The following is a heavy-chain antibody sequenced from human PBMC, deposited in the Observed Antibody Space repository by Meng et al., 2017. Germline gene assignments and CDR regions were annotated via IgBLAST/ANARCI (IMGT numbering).Heavy chain of an antibody. Sequence: SETLSLTCAVYGGSFSGYYWSWIRQPRGKGLESIGEINHSGSTNYNPSLKSRVTISVDTSKNQFPLKLSSVTAADTAVYYCARGRRIMITFGGVIAAAHRADTFDYWGQGTLVTVSS. J-gene: IGHJ4*02. V-gene: IGHV4-34*01. CDR2: INHSGST. CDR1: GGSFSGYY. D-gene: IGHD3-16*02. CDR3: ARGRRIMITFGGVIAAAHRADTFDY.